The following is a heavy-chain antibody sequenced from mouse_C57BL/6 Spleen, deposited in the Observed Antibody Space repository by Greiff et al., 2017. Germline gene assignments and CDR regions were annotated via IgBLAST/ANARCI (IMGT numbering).Heavy chain of an antibody. CDR2: MDPEEGET. CDR3: ARGYYYAMDS. V-gene: IGHV14-2*01. Sequence: EVQLQESGAELVKPGASVKLSGTAPGFNTKDNYMPGVKQRTEQGLEGTGRMDPEEGETKYVPKFQGKATITADTSSNTAYLQLRSLTSEDTAVYYCARGYYYAMDSWGQGTSVTVSS. J-gene: IGHJ4*01. CDR1: GFNTKDNY.